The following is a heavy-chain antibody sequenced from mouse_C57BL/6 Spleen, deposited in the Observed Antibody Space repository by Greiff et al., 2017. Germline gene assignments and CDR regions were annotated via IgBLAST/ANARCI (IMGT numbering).Heavy chain of an antibody. V-gene: IGHV1-52*01. D-gene: IGHD3-2*02. CDR2: IDPSASET. J-gene: IGHJ3*01. CDR1: GYTFTSYW. Sequence: QVQLQQPGAELVRPGSSVKLSCKASGYTFTSYWMHWVKQRPIQGLEWIGNIDPSASETHYNQKFKDKDTLTVDKSSSTAYMPLSSLTSEDSAVYDCASQTAQASWCAYWGQGTLVTVSA. CDR3: ASQTAQASWCAY.